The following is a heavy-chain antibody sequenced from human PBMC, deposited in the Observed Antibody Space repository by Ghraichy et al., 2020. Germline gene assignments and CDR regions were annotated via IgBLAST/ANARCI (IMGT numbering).Heavy chain of an antibody. CDR2: ITSSSRTK. CDR1: GFTFSSYS. V-gene: IGHV3-48*02. Sequence: SLRLSCVGSGFTFSSYSLNWVRQSPGKGLEWVSYITSSSRTKFYADSVKGRFTISRDNAQNSLYLQMNSLRDEDTAVYYCARGSTVVRFYYYDGMDVWGQGTTVTVSS. D-gene: IGHD4-23*01. CDR3: ARGSTVVRFYYYDGMDV. J-gene: IGHJ6*02.